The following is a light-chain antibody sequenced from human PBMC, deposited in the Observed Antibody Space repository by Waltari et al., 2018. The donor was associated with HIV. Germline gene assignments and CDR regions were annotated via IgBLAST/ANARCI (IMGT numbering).Light chain of an antibody. Sequence: QSVLTQPPSVSGAPGQRVTISCTGSSSNIGAGYDVHWYQQLPGTAPKLLIHGNSDPPSGVPDRFSGSKACTSASLAITGLQAEDEADYYCQSYDSSLSGSRVFGGGTKLTVL. CDR1: SSNIGAGYD. J-gene: IGLJ2*01. CDR3: QSYDSSLSGSRV. CDR2: GNS. V-gene: IGLV1-40*01.